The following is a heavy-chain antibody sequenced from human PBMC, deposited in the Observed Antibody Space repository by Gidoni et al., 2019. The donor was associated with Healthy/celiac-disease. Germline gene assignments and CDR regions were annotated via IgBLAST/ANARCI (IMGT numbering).Heavy chain of an antibody. V-gene: IGHV1-69*01. Sequence: QVQLVQSGAEVKKPGSSVKVSCTASGGTFSSYAISWVRQAPGQGLEWMGGIIPIFGTANYAQKFQGRVTITADESTSTAYMELSSLRSEDTAVYYCAREGDILTGGWFDPWGQGTLVTVSS. J-gene: IGHJ5*02. CDR1: GGTFSSYA. D-gene: IGHD3-9*01. CDR3: AREGDILTGGWFDP. CDR2: IIPIFGTA.